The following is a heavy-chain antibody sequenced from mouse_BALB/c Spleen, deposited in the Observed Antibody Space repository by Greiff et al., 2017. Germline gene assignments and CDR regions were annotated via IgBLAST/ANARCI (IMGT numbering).Heavy chain of an antibody. CDR1: GYSFTGYF. D-gene: IGHD2-4*01. J-gene: IGHJ3*01. CDR3: ASYDYSFAY. V-gene: IGHV1-20*02. CDR2: INPYNGDT. Sequence: VQLQQSGPELVKPGASVKISCKASGYSFTGYFMNWVMQSHGKSLEWIGRINPYNGDTFYNQKFKGKATLTVDKSSSTAHMELRSLASEDSAVYYCASYDYSFAYWGQGTLGTVSA.